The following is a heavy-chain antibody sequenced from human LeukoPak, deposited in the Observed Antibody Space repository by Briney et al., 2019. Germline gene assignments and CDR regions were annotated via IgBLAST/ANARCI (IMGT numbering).Heavy chain of an antibody. D-gene: IGHD3-3*01. CDR1: GGSFSGYY. Sequence: SETLSLTCAVCGGSFSGYYWSWIRQPPGKGLEWIGEINHSGSTNYNPSLKSRVTISVDTSKNQFSLKLSSVTAADTAVYYCARQRTVFFDYWGQGTLVTVSS. J-gene: IGHJ4*02. V-gene: IGHV4-34*01. CDR2: INHSGST. CDR3: ARQRTVFFDY.